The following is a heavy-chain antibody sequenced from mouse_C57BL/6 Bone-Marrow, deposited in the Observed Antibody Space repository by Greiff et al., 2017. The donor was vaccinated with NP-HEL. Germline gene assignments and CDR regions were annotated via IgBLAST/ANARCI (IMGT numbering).Heavy chain of an antibody. D-gene: IGHD1-1*01. V-gene: IGHV14-4*01. CDR1: GFNIKDDY. CDR3: TTNYGSSSAWFAY. J-gene: IGHJ3*01. CDR2: IDPENGDT. Sequence: EVKLQESGAELVRPGASVKLSCTASGFNIKDDYMHWVKQRPEQGLEWIGWIDPENGDTEYASKFQGKATITADTSSNTAYLQLSSLTSEDTAVYYCTTNYGSSSAWFAYWGQGTLVTVSA.